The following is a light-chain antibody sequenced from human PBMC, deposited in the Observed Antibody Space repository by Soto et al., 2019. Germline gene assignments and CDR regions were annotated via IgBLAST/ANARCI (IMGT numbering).Light chain of an antibody. Sequence: QSVLPQPASVSGSPGQSITISCTGTSSDIGGYKYVSWYQQHPGKAPKLMIYDVSNRPSGVSNRFSASKSGNTASLTISGLQAEDEADYYCSSYTGSNTLVFGGGTQLTVL. CDR3: SSYTGSNTLV. V-gene: IGLV2-14*01. CDR1: SSDIGGYKY. CDR2: DVS. J-gene: IGLJ2*01.